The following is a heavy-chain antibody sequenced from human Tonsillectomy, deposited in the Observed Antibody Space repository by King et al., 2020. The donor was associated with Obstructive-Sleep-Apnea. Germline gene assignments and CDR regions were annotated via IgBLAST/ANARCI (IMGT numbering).Heavy chain of an antibody. V-gene: IGHV3-30-3*01. CDR2: ISYDGSNK. Sequence: VQLVESGGGVVQPGRSLRLSCAASGFSFSSYSSYVMHWVRQAPGKGLEWVAVISYDGSNKYYADSVRGRFTISRDNSKNTLYLQMNSLRAEDTAGYYCARVLRTYYYGSGNPDYWGQGTLVTVSS. D-gene: IGHD3-10*01. CDR1: GFSFSSYSSYV. J-gene: IGHJ4*02. CDR3: ARVLRTYYYGSGNPDY.